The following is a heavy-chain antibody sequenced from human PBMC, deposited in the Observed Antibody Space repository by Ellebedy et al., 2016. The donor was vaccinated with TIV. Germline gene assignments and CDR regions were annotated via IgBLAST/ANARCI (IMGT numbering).Heavy chain of an antibody. CDR3: ARDFDCSTTTCYDGGFDY. D-gene: IGHD2-2*01. J-gene: IGHJ4*02. CDR2: IKEDGSGK. Sequence: PGGSLRLSCAASGFTFSNYWMSWVRQAPGKGLEWLANIKEDGSGKYYVDSVKGRFTLSRDNAKNSLYLQMNSLRAEDTAVYYCARDFDCSTTTCYDGGFDYWGQGTLVTVSS. V-gene: IGHV3-7*01. CDR1: GFTFSNYW.